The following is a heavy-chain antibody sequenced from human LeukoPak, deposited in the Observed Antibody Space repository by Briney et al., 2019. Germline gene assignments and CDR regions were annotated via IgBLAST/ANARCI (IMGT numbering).Heavy chain of an antibody. CDR3: ARALDSLYSSGWPSAGY. Sequence: GGSLRLSCAASGFTFSSYSMSWVRQAPGKGLEWVANIKHDGSEKYHVDSVKGRFTISRDNAKNSLYLQMNSLRAEDTAVYYCARALDSLYSSGWPSAGYWGQGTLVTVSS. J-gene: IGHJ4*02. CDR2: IKHDGSEK. CDR1: GFTFSSYS. D-gene: IGHD6-19*01. V-gene: IGHV3-7*01.